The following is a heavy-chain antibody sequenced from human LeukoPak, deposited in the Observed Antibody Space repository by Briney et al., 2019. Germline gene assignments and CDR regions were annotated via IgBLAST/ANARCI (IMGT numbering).Heavy chain of an antibody. J-gene: IGHJ4*02. Sequence: PGGSLRLSCAASGFTFSSYSMNWVRQAPGKGLEWVSSISSSSSYIYYADSVKGRFTISRDNAKNSLYLQMNSLRAEDTAVYYCAKDYDYIWGSYRQFDYWGQGTLVTVSS. CDR3: AKDYDYIWGSYRQFDY. CDR1: GFTFSSYS. V-gene: IGHV3-21*04. D-gene: IGHD3-16*02. CDR2: ISSSSSYI.